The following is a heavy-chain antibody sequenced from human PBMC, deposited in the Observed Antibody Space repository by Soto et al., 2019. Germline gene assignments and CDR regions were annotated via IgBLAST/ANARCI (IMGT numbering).Heavy chain of an antibody. J-gene: IGHJ4*02. Sequence: QWQLQESGPGLVKPSETLSLTCTISGGSISSSLYYWGWVRQPPGKGPEWIGSVYYSGTTSYNPSLKSRATISADISTNQFSLNVNSVTATDTGVYYCVRARNGGSKPFFDYWGQGTLVTVSS. CDR1: GGSISSSLYY. D-gene: IGHD1-26*01. V-gene: IGHV4-39*01. CDR2: VYYSGTT. CDR3: VRARNGGSKPFFDY.